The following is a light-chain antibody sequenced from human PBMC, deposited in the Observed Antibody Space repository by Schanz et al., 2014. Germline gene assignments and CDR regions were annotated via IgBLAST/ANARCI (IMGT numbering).Light chain of an antibody. CDR1: SSDVGTYNY. V-gene: IGLV2-14*03. CDR2: DVS. CDR3: SSYTSSSTLI. Sequence: SALTQPASVSGSPGQSITISCTGTSSDVGTYNYVSWYQHHPGKAPKLMIYDVSDRPSGVSNRFSGSKSGNTASLTISGLQTEDEADYYCSSYTSSSTLIFGGGTKVTVL. J-gene: IGLJ2*01.